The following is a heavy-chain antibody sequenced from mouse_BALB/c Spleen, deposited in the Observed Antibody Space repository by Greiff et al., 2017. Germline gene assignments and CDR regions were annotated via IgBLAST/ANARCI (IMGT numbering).Heavy chain of an antibody. CDR3: ARDRGGNYPFYAMDY. CDR1: GFSLTSYG. D-gene: IGHD2-1*01. J-gene: IGHJ4*01. V-gene: IGHV2-9*02. CDR2: IWAGGST. Sequence: VQRVESGPGLVAPSQSLSITCTVSGFSLTSYGVHWVRQPPGKGLEWLGVIWAGGSTNYNSALMSRLSISKDNSKSQVFLKMNSLQTDDTAMYYCARDRGGNYPFYAMDYWGQGTSVTVSS.